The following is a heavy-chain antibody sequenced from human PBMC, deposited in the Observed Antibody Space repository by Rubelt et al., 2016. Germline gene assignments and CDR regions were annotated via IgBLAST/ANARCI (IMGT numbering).Heavy chain of an antibody. J-gene: IGHJ4*02. CDR1: GFSLSTSGVG. V-gene: IGHV2-5*02. CDR3: ALVVVPAAIFDY. CDR2: IYWDDDK. D-gene: IGHD2-2*01. Sequence: QITLKESGPTLVKPTQTLTLTCTFSGFSLSTSGVGVGWLRQPPGKALEWLALIYWDDDKRYSPSLKSRLTITKDTSKNQVVLTMTNMDPVDTATYDCALVVVPAAIFDYWGQGTLVTVSS.